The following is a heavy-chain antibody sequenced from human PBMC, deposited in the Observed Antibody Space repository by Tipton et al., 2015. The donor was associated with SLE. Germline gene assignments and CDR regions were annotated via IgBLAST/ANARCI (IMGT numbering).Heavy chain of an antibody. J-gene: IGHJ4*02. CDR1: GFTFSSHT. CDR3: AAELTVGADY. Sequence: SLRLSCAASGFTFSSHTMNWVRQAPGKGLEWVSSITSGSSYIHFADSVKGRFTISRDNSKNTLYLQMNSLRAEDTAVYYCAAELTVGADYWGQGTLVTVSS. CDR2: ITSGSSYI. V-gene: IGHV3-21*01. D-gene: IGHD1-26*01.